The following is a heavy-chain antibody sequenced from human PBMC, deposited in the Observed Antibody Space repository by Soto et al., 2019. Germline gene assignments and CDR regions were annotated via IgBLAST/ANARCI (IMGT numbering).Heavy chain of an antibody. D-gene: IGHD3-22*01. J-gene: IGHJ4*02. CDR1: GFSLSNARMG. CDR2: IFSNDEK. CDR3: ARTSEDSSGFSFDY. Sequence: SGPTLVNPTETLTLTCTVSGFSLSNARMGVSWIRQPPGKALEWLAHIFSNDEKSYSTSLKSRLTISKDTSKSQVVLTMTNMDPVDTATYYCARTSEDSSGFSFDYWGQGTLVTVSS. V-gene: IGHV2-26*01.